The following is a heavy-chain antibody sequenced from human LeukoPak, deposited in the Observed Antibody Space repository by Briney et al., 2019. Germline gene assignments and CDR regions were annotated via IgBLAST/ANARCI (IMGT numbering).Heavy chain of an antibody. V-gene: IGHV3-21*01. D-gene: IGHD6-19*01. Sequence: GGSLRLSCAASGFTFSSYSMNWVRQAPGEGLEWVSSISSSSSYIYYADSVKGRFTISRDNAKNSLYLQMNSLRAEDTAVYYCARSSSSGWYPSWFDPWGQGTLVTVSS. CDR1: GFTFSSYS. CDR2: ISSSSSYI. CDR3: ARSSSSGWYPSWFDP. J-gene: IGHJ5*02.